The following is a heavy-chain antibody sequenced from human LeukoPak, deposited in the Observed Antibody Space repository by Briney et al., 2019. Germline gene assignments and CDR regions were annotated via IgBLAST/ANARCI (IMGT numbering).Heavy chain of an antibody. D-gene: IGHD3-10*01. V-gene: IGHV1-24*01. Sequence: ASVKVSCKVSGYTLTELSMHWVRQAPGKGLEWMGGFDPEDGETIYAQKFQGRVTITEDTSTDTAYMELSSLRSEDTAVYYCARGGGAQYYYGSGSLLGDTMKLDYWGQGTLVTVSS. CDR2: FDPEDGET. J-gene: IGHJ4*02. CDR3: ARGGGAQYYYGSGSLLGDTMKLDY. CDR1: GYTLTELS.